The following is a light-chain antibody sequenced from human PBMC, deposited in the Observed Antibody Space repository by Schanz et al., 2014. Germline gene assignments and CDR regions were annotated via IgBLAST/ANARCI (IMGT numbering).Light chain of an antibody. J-gene: IGKJ1*01. Sequence: EIVLAQSPATLSLSPGERATLSCGASQSVSSNYLAWYQKRPGLAPRLLIYEASSRATGIPDRFSGSGSGTEFTLTISSLQSEDFAVYYCQQYNNWPPGTFGQGTKVEIK. CDR2: EAS. V-gene: IGKV3D-20*01. CDR3: QQYNNWPPGT. CDR1: QSVSSNY.